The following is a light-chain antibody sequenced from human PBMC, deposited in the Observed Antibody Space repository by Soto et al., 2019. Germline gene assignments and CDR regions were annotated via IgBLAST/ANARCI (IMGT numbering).Light chain of an antibody. Sequence: QSVLTQSPSASASLGASVKLTCTLSSGHSSYAIAWHQQQPEKGTRYLMKLNSDGSHSKGDGIPDRFSGSSSGAERYLTISSLQSEDEADYYCQTWGTGIPWVFGGGTNLTVL. CDR2: LNSDGSH. CDR1: SGHSSYA. V-gene: IGLV4-69*01. CDR3: QTWGTGIPWV. J-gene: IGLJ3*02.